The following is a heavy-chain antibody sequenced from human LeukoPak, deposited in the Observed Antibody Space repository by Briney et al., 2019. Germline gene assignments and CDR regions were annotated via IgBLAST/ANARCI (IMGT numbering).Heavy chain of an antibody. CDR1: GGSISSSGYY. V-gene: IGHV4-39*01. J-gene: IGHJ4*02. Sequence: PSETLSLTCTVSGGSISSSGYYWGWIRQPPGKGLEYIGSIYYSGSTYYNPSLKSRVTISVDTSKNQFSLRLSSVTAADTAVYYCARRVYASGSLHYSDYWGQGTLVTVSS. D-gene: IGHD3-10*01. CDR3: ARRVYASGSLHYSDY. CDR2: IYYSGST.